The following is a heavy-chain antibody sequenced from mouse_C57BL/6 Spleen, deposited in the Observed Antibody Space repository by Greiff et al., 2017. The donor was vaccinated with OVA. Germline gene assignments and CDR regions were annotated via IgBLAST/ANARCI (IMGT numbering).Heavy chain of an antibody. J-gene: IGHJ3*01. D-gene: IGHD1-1*01. V-gene: IGHV10-1*01. CDR1: GFSFNTYA. Sequence: EVMLVESGGGLVQPKGSLKLSCAASGFSFNTYAMNWVRQAPGKGLEWVARIRSKSNNYATYYADSVKNRFTISRDDSKSMLYLQMNNLKTEDTAMYYYVRRSFACWGQGTLVTVSA. CDR2: IRSKSNNYAT. CDR3: VRRSFAC.